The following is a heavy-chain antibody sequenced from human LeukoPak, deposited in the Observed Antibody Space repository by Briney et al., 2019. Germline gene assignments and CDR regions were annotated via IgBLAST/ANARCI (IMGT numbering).Heavy chain of an antibody. CDR1: GFTFRSYA. V-gene: IGHV3-30*04. J-gene: IGHJ4*02. Sequence: PGGSLRLSCAASGFTFRSYAMHWVRQAPGKGLEWVTVISYDGSNKYYADSVKGRFTISRDNSKNTLYLQMNSLRAEDTAVYYCARGMIPIANWNPPAYWGQGTLVTVCS. CDR2: ISYDGSNK. CDR3: ARGMIPIANWNPPAY. D-gene: IGHD1-20*01.